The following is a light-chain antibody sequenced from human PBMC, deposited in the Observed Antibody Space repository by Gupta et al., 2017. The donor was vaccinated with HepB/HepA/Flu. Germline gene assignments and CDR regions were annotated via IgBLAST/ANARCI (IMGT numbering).Light chain of an antibody. CDR1: SSNIGSNY. CDR2: RND. Sequence: QSVLTQPPSTSGTPGQRVTISCSGSSSNIGSNYVYWYQQLPGTAPKLLIYRNDQRPSGGPDRFSGSESGTSASLAISWLLSEDEADYYCAAWDDSLRGVVFGGGTKLTVL. CDR3: AAWDDSLRGVV. V-gene: IGLV1-47*01. J-gene: IGLJ2*01.